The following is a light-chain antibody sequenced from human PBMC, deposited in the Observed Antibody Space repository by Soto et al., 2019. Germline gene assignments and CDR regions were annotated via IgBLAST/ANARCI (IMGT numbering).Light chain of an antibody. J-gene: IGLJ2*01. Sequence: QSALTQPASVSGSPGQSITISCTGTSSDVGGYNYVSWYQQHPGKAPKLMIYDVSNRLSGVSNRFSGSKSGNTASLTISGLQAEDEADYYCSSYTSSSTLKLFGGGTKLTVL. CDR1: SSDVGGYNY. CDR3: SSYTSSSTLKL. V-gene: IGLV2-14*01. CDR2: DVS.